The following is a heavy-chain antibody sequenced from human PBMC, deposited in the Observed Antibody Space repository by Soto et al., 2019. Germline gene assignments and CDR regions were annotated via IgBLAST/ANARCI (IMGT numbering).Heavy chain of an antibody. J-gene: IGHJ6*01. Sequence: QVQLVESGGGVVQPGRSLRLSCAASGFTFSSYGMHWVRQDPGKGLEWVAVLSYDGSNKYYADSVKGRFTISRDNSKNTLYLQMNSLRSEDTAVYYSAKDRGEGITGTTRYYYYGMDGWGQGNTVTVSS. CDR3: AKDRGEGITGTTRYYYYGMDG. CDR2: LSYDGSNK. D-gene: IGHD1-7*01. V-gene: IGHV3-30*18. CDR1: GFTFSSYG.